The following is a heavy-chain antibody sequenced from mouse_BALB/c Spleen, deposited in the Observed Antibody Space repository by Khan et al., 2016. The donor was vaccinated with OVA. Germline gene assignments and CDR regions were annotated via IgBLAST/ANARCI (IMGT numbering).Heavy chain of an antibody. CDR1: GFSLTNYG. Sequence: QVQLQQSGPGLVAPSQSLSITCTISGFSLTNYGVHWVRQPPGKGLEWLVVIWNDGNTAYNSALTSRLTISQENSTSQVFLKMNSLQTDDTAMYFCTCQPYNQYNNMDYWGQGTSVTVSS. V-gene: IGHV2-6-1*01. CDR2: IWNDGNT. D-gene: IGHD2-10*01. J-gene: IGHJ4*01. CDR3: TCQPYNQYNNMDY.